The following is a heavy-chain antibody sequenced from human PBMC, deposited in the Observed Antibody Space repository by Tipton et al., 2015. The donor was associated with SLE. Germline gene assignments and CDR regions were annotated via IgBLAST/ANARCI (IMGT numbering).Heavy chain of an antibody. V-gene: IGHV4-59*01. CDR2: INYSGST. D-gene: IGHD5-24*01. CDR1: GSSISSYH. CDR3: ARGEMATMGFDY. Sequence: TLSLTCSVSGSSISSYHWDWIRQPPGKGLEWIGYINYSGSTNYNPSLKSRVTISVDTSKNQFSLKLSSVTAADTAVYYCARGEMATMGFDYWGQGTLVTVSS. J-gene: IGHJ4*02.